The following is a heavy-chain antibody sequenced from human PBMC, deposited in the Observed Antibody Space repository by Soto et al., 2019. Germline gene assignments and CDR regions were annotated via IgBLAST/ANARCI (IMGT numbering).Heavy chain of an antibody. CDR2: IYYSGST. CDR1: GGSISSGDYY. CDR3: ARDGGIAGYFDY. J-gene: IGHJ4*02. Sequence: SETLSLTCTVSGGSISSGDYYWSWIRQPPGKGLEWIGYIYYSGSTYYNPSLKSRVTILVDTSKNQFSLKLSSVTAADTAVYYCARDGGIAGYFDYWGQGTLVTVSS. D-gene: IGHD6-13*01. V-gene: IGHV4-30-4*01.